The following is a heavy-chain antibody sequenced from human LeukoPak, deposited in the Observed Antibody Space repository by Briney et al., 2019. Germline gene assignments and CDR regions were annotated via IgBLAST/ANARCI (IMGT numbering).Heavy chain of an antibody. D-gene: IGHD3-16*01. CDR2: IKQDGSEK. J-gene: IGHJ4*02. Sequence: GGSLRLSCAASGFTFSSYWMSWVRQAPGKGLEWVANIKQDGSEKYYVDSVKGRFTISRDNAKNSLYLQMNGLRAEDTAVYYCAREWGFGGVSYYFDYWGQGTLVTVSS. CDR3: AREWGFGGVSYYFDY. V-gene: IGHV3-7*04. CDR1: GFTFSSYW.